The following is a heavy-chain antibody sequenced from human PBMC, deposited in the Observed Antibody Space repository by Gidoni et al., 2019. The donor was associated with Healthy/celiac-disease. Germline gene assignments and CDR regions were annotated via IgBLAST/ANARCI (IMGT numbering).Heavy chain of an antibody. CDR1: GGSFSGSSYY. D-gene: IGHD4-17*01. CDR2: IYYSGNT. J-gene: IGHJ6*02. V-gene: IGHV4-39*02. Sequence: QLQLQESGPGLVKPSETLSLTCTVSGGSFSGSSYYWGWIRQPPGKGLEWIGSIYYSGNTYYHPSLKSRVIISVDTSKNQFSLKLSSVTAADSAVYYCAREYGVFLYYGMDVWGQGTTVTVSS. CDR3: AREYGVFLYYGMDV.